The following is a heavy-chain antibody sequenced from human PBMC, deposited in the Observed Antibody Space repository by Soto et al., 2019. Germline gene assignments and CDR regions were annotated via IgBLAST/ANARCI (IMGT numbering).Heavy chain of an antibody. V-gene: IGHV4-61*01. CDR3: ARSPNYYYYGFDV. J-gene: IGHJ6*02. CDR2: IYYSGST. CDR1: GGSVSSGTYF. Sequence: SETLSLTSPVSGGSVSSGTYFWSWIRQSPGKGLEWIAYIYYSGSTNHNPSLQRRSTISVDTSKSQVSLTLTYVTAADAAVYYCARSPNYYYYGFDVWGQGTTVNVSS.